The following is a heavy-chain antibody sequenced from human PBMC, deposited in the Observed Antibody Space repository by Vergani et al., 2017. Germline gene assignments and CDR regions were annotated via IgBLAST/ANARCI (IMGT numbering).Heavy chain of an antibody. CDR3: ARARGYCSSTSCYAGYYYYYYGMDV. CDR1: GGSFSGYY. CDR2: INHSGST. D-gene: IGHD2-2*03. Sequence: QVQLPQWGAGLLKPSETLSLTCAVYGGSFSGYYWSWIRQPPGKGLEWIGEINHSGSTNYNPALKSRVTITVDTSKNQVSLKLSSVTAADTAVYYCARARGYCSSTSCYAGYYYYYYGMDVWGQGTTVTVSS. V-gene: IGHV4-34*01. J-gene: IGHJ6*02.